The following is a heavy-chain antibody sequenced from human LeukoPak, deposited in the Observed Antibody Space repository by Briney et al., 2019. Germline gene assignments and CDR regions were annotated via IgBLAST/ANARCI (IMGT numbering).Heavy chain of an antibody. Sequence: GASVRVSCKASGYTFTSYGISWVRQAPGQGLEWMGWISAYNGNTNYAQKFQGRVTITADESTSTAYMELSSLRSEDTAVYYCARGDSSGYYPYWGQGTLATVSS. CDR1: GYTFTSYG. CDR3: ARGDSSGYYPY. J-gene: IGHJ4*02. D-gene: IGHD3-22*01. CDR2: ISAYNGNT. V-gene: IGHV1-18*01.